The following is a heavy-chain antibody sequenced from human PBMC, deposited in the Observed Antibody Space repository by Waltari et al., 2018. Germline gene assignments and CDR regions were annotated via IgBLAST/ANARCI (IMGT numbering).Heavy chain of an antibody. D-gene: IGHD7-27*01. CDR1: GFTFSTYW. CDR2: IKPDGSEK. CDR3: ARAANWGFYFDN. V-gene: IGHV3-7*01. Sequence: EVQLVESGGGLVQPGGSLRLSCAASGFTFSTYWMSWVRQAPGKGLEWVANIKPDGSEKYYVDSEKGRFTISRDNAKKSLYLQMNSLRAKDTAMYYCARAANWGFYFDNWGQGTLVTVSS. J-gene: IGHJ4*02.